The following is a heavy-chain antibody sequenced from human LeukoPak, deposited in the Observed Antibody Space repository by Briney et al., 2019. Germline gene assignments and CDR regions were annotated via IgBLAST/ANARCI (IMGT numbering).Heavy chain of an antibody. D-gene: IGHD2-21*01. CDR1: GFTFSTCW. V-gene: IGHV3-7*01. CDR3: AKSLVVVNDPPDY. CDR2: IKQDGSER. Sequence: PGGSLRLSCAAPGFTFSTCWVTWVRQAPGKGLEWVANIKQDGSERYYVDSVKGRFTISRDNAKSSLYLQMNSLRAEDTAVYYCAKSLVVVNDPPDYWGQGTLVTVSS. J-gene: IGHJ4*02.